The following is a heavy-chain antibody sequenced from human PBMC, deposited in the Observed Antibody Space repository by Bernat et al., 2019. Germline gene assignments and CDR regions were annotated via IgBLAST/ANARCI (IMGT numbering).Heavy chain of an antibody. V-gene: IGHV5-51*01. Sequence: EVQLVQSGAEVKKPGESLKISCKGSGYSFTSYWIGWVRQMPGTGLEWMGNIYPGDSDTRYSPSFQGQVSISEDKYIRTASLQWSCLKAADTAMYYFATSSDTDDYIWGSYRYTNYFDDWGQGALVTVSS. J-gene: IGHJ4*02. CDR1: GYSFTSYW. CDR2: IYPGDSDT. CDR3: ATSSDTDDYIWGSYRYTNYFDD. D-gene: IGHD3-16*02.